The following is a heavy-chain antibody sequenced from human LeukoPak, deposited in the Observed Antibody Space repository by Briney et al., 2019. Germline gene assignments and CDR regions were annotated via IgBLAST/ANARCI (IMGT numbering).Heavy chain of an antibody. CDR1: GGSFSGYY. Sequence: PSETLSLTCAVYGGSFSGYYWSWIRQPPGKGLEWIGEINHSGSTNYNPSLKSRVTISVDTSKNQFSLKLSSVTAADTAVYYCARGRQNDFWSGYYQYYYHMDVWGKGTTVTVSS. D-gene: IGHD3-3*01. CDR3: ARGRQNDFWSGYYQYYYHMDV. CDR2: INHSGST. J-gene: IGHJ6*03. V-gene: IGHV4-34*01.